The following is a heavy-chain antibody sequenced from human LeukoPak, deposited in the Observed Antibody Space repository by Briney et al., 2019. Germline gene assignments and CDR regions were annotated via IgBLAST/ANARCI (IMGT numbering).Heavy chain of an antibody. CDR1: GFTFSSYA. D-gene: IGHD3-9*01. CDR2: IGSSGDIT. V-gene: IGHV3-23*01. Sequence: GGSLRLSCAASGFTFSSYAMSWVRQAPGMGLEWVSSIGSSGDITYYADSVKGGFTISRDNSKNTLYLQMNSLRAEDTAVYYCAKCILTGYYKGYMDVWGKGTTVTISS. CDR3: AKCILTGYYKGYMDV. J-gene: IGHJ6*03.